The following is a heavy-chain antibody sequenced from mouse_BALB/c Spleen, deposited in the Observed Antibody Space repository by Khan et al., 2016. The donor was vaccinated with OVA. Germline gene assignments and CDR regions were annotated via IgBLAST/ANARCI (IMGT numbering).Heavy chain of an antibody. J-gene: IGHJ2*01. CDR1: GYIFTNYG. V-gene: IGHV9-3-1*01. Sequence: QIQLVQSGPELKKPGETVKISCKASGYIFTNYGMNWVKQAPGKGLKWMGWINTYTGEPAYSDDFKGRFAFSLETSASTAYLQLNSLKNEDTATXIWARYRHDDYFDYWGQGTTLTVSS. CDR2: INTYTGEP. D-gene: IGHD2-14*01. CDR3: ARYRHDDYFDY.